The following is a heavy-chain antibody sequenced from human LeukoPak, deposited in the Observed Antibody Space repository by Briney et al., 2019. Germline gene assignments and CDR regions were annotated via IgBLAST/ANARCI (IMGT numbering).Heavy chain of an antibody. V-gene: IGHV1-69*05. D-gene: IGHD1-7*01. Sequence: ASGKVSCKASGGTFSSDAISWVRQAPGQGLEWMGGIIPIFGTANYAQKFQGRVTITTDESTSTAYMELSSLRSEDTAVYYCASSSNWNYIMAYWGQGTLVTVSS. CDR3: ASSSNWNYIMAY. CDR1: GGTFSSDA. J-gene: IGHJ4*02. CDR2: IIPIFGTA.